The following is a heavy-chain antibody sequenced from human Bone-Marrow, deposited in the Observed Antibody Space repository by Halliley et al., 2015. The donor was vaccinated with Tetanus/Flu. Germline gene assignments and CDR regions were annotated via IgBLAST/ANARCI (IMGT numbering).Heavy chain of an antibody. D-gene: IGHD5-12*01. CDR3: AMGTSGYGDYFDN. CDR2: IYFSGIT. Sequence: WIGYIYFSGITYYNPSLESRVSISVDTSKTQFSLKLTSMTAADPAVYYCAMGTSGYGDYFDNWGLGTLVTVSS. V-gene: IGHV4-31*02. J-gene: IGHJ4*02.